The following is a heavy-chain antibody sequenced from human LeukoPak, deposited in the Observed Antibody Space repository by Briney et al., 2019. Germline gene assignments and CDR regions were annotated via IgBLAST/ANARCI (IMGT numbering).Heavy chain of an antibody. Sequence: GGSLRLSCTASGFTFGDYAMSWFRQAPGKGLEWVGFIRSKAYGGTTEYAASVKGRFTISRDDSKSIAYLQMNSLKTEDTAVYYCARPIGLGEVSPYLDYWGQGTLVTVSS. D-gene: IGHD3-16*01. V-gene: IGHV3-49*03. CDR3: ARPIGLGEVSPYLDY. CDR1: GFTFGDYA. CDR2: IRSKAYGGTT. J-gene: IGHJ4*02.